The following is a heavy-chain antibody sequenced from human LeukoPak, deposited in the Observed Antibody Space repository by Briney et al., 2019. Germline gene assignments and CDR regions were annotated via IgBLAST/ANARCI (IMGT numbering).Heavy chain of an antibody. V-gene: IGHV3-30*18. Sequence: GGSLRLSCVGSGFTYRDYGMHWVRQAPGKGLEWVALMSFDGSDKYFADSVKGRFTISRDNSKNTLYLHMSNLRAEDTALYYCAKDLAGGNVPDSWGQGTLVTVYS. CDR1: GFTYRDYG. D-gene: IGHD2-8*02. CDR2: MSFDGSDK. CDR3: AKDLAGGNVPDS. J-gene: IGHJ4*02.